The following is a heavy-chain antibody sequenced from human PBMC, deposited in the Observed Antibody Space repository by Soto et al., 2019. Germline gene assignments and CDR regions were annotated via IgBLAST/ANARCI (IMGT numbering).Heavy chain of an antibody. CDR1: GGSITSATYY. J-gene: IGHJ4*02. CDR3: AAPSDDYSDY. V-gene: IGHV4-30-4*01. CDR2: LYYTGST. Sequence: QLQLQESGPGLVKPSQTLSLTCTVSGGSITSATYYWTWLRQPPGKGLEWIGCLYYTGSTYYNPSLKSRVTISMDTSKNMFALKLGSMTAADTAVYYCAAPSDDYSDYWGQGSLVTVAS.